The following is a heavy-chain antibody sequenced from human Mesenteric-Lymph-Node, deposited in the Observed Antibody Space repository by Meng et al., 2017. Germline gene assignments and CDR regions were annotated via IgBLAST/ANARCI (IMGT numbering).Heavy chain of an antibody. CDR2: INPSGGNP. CDR1: GYTFTSYY. J-gene: IGHJ4*02. Sequence: ASVKVSCKASGYTFTSYYMHWVRQAPGQGLEWMGIINPSGGNPSYAQKFQGRDTMTRDTSTSTVYMELSSLISEDTAVYYCARVKNVWWKYYYDSGGYYYDYWGQGTLVTVSS. D-gene: IGHD3-22*01. CDR3: ARVKNVWWKYYYDSGGYYYDY. V-gene: IGHV1-46*01.